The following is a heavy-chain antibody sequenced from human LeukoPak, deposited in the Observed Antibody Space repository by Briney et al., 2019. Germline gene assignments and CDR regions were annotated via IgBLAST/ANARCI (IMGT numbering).Heavy chain of an antibody. V-gene: IGHV3-21*01. CDR2: ISSSSSYI. CDR1: GFTFSSYS. D-gene: IGHD3-22*01. J-gene: IGHJ4*02. CDR3: ARVGYDSSGYLDY. Sequence: GGSLRLSCAASGFTFSSYSMNWVRQAPGKGLEWVSSISSSSSYIYYADSVKGRFTISRDNAKNSLYLQMNSLSAEDTAVYYCARVGYDSSGYLDYWGQGTLVTVSS.